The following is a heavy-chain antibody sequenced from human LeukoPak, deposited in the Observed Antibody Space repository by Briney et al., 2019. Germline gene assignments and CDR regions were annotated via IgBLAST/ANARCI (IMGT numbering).Heavy chain of an antibody. V-gene: IGHV3-9*01. D-gene: IGHD6-19*01. Sequence: GRSLRLSCAASGFTFDDYAMHWVRQAPGKGLEWVSGISWNSGSIGYADSVKGRFTISGDNSKSTLYLQMNSLRAEDTAVYYCARGPKSQKQWLFSLFDPWGQGTLVTVSS. J-gene: IGHJ5*02. CDR3: ARGPKSQKQWLFSLFDP. CDR1: GFTFDDYA. CDR2: ISWNSGSI.